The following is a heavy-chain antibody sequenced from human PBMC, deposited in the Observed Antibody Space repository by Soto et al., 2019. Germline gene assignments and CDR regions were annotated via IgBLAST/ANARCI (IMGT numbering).Heavy chain of an antibody. Sequence: GGSLRLSCSASGFTFNTYSMTWVRQAPGKGLQWVSYISSSSSTIYYADSVKGRFTISRDNAKNSLYLQMNSLRDEDTAVYYCARGDTAMVYYYYGMDVWVQGTTVTVSS. D-gene: IGHD5-18*01. CDR3: ARGDTAMVYYYYGMDV. CDR1: GFTFNTYS. CDR2: ISSSSSTI. J-gene: IGHJ6*02. V-gene: IGHV3-48*02.